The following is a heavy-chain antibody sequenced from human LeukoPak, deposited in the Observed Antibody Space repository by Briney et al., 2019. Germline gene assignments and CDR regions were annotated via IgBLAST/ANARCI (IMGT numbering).Heavy chain of an antibody. CDR3: ARARRVCSSTSCYVDAFDI. J-gene: IGHJ3*02. D-gene: IGHD2-2*01. Sequence: PSETMSLTCTVSGGSISSYYWSWIRQPPGKGLEWIGYIYYSGSTNYNPSLKSRVTISVDTSKNQFSLKLSSVTAADTAVYYCARARRVCSSTSCYVDAFDIWGQGTMVTVSS. CDR2: IYYSGST. V-gene: IGHV4-59*01. CDR1: GGSISSYY.